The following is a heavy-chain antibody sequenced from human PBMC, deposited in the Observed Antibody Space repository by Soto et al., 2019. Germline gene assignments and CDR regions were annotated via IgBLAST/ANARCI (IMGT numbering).Heavy chain of an antibody. CDR3: ARDGVDFWSGYYFDY. V-gene: IGHV1-18*01. CDR1: GYTFTSYG. J-gene: IGHJ4*02. Sequence: ASVKVSCKASGYTFTSYGISWVRQAPGQGLEWMGWISAYNGNTNYAQKLQGRVTMTTDTSTSTAYMELRSLRSDDTAVYYCARDGVDFWSGYYFDYWGQGTLVTVSS. D-gene: IGHD3-3*01. CDR2: ISAYNGNT.